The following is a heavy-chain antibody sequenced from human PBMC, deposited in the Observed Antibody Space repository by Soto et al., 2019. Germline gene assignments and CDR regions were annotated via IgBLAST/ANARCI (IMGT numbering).Heavy chain of an antibody. CDR1: GFAFSSYD. V-gene: IGHV3-30*18. CDR2: ISYDGSNK. Sequence: GGSLRLSCAASGFAFSSYDMHWVRQAPGKGLQWVAVISYDGSNKYYADSVKGRFTISRDNSKNTLYLQMNSLRAEDTAVYYCAKDVVWGQGTLVTVSS. D-gene: IGHD2-21*01. J-gene: IGHJ4*02. CDR3: AKDVV.